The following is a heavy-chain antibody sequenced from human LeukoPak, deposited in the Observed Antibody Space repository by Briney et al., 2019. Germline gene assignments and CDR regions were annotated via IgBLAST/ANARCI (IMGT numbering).Heavy chain of an antibody. CDR2: INPNSGGT. J-gene: IGHJ5*02. V-gene: IGHV1-2*02. D-gene: IGHD6-13*01. CDR1: GYTFTGYY. Sequence: ASLKVSCKASGYTFTGYYMHWVRQAPGQGLEWMGWINPNSGGTNYAQKFQGRVTMTRDTSISTAYMELSRLRSDDTAVYYCARDGGYSSSWYVINWFDPWGQGTLVTVSS. CDR3: ARDGGYSSSWYVINWFDP.